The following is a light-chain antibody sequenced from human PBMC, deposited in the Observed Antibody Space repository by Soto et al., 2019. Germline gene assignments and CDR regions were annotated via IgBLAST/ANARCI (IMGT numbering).Light chain of an antibody. V-gene: IGKV3-20*01. CDR1: QTISGNY. CDR2: GAS. Sequence: IVLTQSPGTKSLSPGDRATLSRRASQTISGNYLAWYQQKPGQAPRLLIYGASNRATGIPERFTGSGSGTDFTLTISRLETQDSAMYYCQQYVISVTFGQGTRLEIK. J-gene: IGKJ5*01. CDR3: QQYVISVT.